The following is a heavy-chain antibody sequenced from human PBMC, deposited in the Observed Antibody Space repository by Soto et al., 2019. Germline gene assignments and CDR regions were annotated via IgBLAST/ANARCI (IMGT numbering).Heavy chain of an antibody. CDR3: ARRGSGSYYDY. CDR1: GFTFSSYA. V-gene: IGHV3-23*01. D-gene: IGHD1-26*01. Sequence: EVQLLESGGGLVQPGGSLRLSCAASGFTFSSYAMRWVRQAPGKGLEWVSAISGSGGSTYYADSVKGRFTISRDDSKNTLYLQMNSLRAEDTAVYYCARRGSGSYYDYWGQGTLVTVSS. CDR2: ISGSGGST. J-gene: IGHJ4*02.